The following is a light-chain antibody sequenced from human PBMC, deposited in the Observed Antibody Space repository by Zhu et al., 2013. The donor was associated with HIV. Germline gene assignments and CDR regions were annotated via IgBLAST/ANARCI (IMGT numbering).Light chain of an antibody. Sequence: QSVLTQPPSASGTPGQRVTISCSGSSLNIGSNIVNWYQQLPGTAPKLLIYSNNQRPSGVSNRFSGSKSGNTASLTISGLQAEDEADYYCCSYVGSNTVIFGRGTKLTVL. J-gene: IGLJ2*01. CDR3: CSYVGSNTVI. V-gene: IGLV1-44*01. CDR1: SLNIGSNI. CDR2: SNN.